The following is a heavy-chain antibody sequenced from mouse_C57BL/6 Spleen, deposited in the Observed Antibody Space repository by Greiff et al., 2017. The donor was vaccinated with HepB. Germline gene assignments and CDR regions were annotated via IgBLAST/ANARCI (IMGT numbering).Heavy chain of an antibody. CDR1: GYTFTSYW. J-gene: IGHJ2*01. D-gene: IGHD2-3*01. CDR2: INPSNGGT. V-gene: IGHV1-53*01. Sequence: VKLVESGTELVKPGASVKLSCKASGYTFTSYWMHWVKQRPGQGLEWIGNINPSNGGTNYNEKFKSKATLTVDKSSSTAYMQLSSLTSEDSAVYYCARIGYYEDYFDYWGQGTTLTVSS. CDR3: ARIGYYEDYFDY.